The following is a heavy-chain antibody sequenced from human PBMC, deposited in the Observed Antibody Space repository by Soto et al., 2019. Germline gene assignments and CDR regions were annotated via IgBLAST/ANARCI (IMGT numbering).Heavy chain of an antibody. D-gene: IGHD2-15*01. CDR3: ASKEFAMVVAASAPFFDY. V-gene: IGHV1-69*13. J-gene: IGHJ4*02. CDR2: IIPIFGTA. Sequence: GASVKVSCKASGGTFSSYAISWVRQAPGQGLEWMGGIIPIFGTANYAQKFQGRVTITADESTSTAYMELSSLRSEDTAVYYCASKEFAMVVAASAPFFDYWGQGTLVTSPQ. CDR1: GGTFSSYA.